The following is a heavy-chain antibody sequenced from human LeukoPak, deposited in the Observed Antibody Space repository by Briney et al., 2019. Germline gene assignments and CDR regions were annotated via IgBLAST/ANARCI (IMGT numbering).Heavy chain of an antibody. V-gene: IGHV4-39*01. J-gene: IGHJ4*02. CDR1: GGSISSSSYY. D-gene: IGHD5-24*01. Sequence: PSETLSLTCTVSGGSISSSSYYWGWLRQPPGTGLEWVGSIYYSGSTYYNPSLKSRVTISVDTSKNQCSLKLSSVTAADTAVYYCARRRRDGYNIFDYWGQGTLVTVSS. CDR2: IYYSGST. CDR3: ARRRRDGYNIFDY.